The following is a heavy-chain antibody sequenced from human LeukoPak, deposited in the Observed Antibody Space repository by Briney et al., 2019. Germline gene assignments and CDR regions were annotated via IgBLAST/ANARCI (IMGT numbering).Heavy chain of an antibody. CDR3: AKQRELPKFDY. V-gene: IGHV3-30*18. Sequence: GRSLRLSCAASGFTFSSYGLHWVRQAPGKGLEWVAIISYDGSNQYYADSVKGRFTISRDNSKNTLYLQVNSLRAEDTAVYYCAKQRELPKFDYWGQGTLVTVSS. CDR2: ISYDGSNQ. D-gene: IGHD1-26*01. J-gene: IGHJ4*02. CDR1: GFTFSSYG.